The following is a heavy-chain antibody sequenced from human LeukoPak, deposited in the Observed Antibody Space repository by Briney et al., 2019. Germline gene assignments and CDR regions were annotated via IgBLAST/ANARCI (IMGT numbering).Heavy chain of an antibody. CDR1: AGSISSHY. V-gene: IGHV4-59*11. D-gene: IGHD6-13*01. J-gene: IGHJ4*02. CDR3: ARGVYIAAAQYGY. CDR2: IYYSGTT. Sequence: SETLSLTCSVSAGSISSHYWSWIRQPPGKGLEWIGYIYYSGTTNYNPSLKSRVTISVDTSKNQFSLKLSSVTAADTAVYYCARGVYIAAAQYGYWGQGTQVTVSS.